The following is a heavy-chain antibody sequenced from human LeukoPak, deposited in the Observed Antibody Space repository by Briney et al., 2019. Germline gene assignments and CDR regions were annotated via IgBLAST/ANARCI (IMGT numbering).Heavy chain of an antibody. Sequence: KPSETLSLTCTVSGGSISSYYWSWTRQPPGKGLEWIGYIYYSGSTNYNPSLKSRVTISVDTSKNQFSLKLSSVTAADTAVYYCARRGYSYGYGDAFDIWGQGTMVTVSS. J-gene: IGHJ3*02. CDR3: ARRGYSYGYGDAFDI. CDR2: IYYSGST. V-gene: IGHV4-59*08. D-gene: IGHD5-18*01. CDR1: GGSISSYY.